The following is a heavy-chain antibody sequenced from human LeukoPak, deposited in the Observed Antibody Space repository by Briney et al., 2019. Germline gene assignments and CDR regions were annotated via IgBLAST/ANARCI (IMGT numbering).Heavy chain of an antibody. CDR1: GGTFSSYA. V-gene: IGHV1-69*05. CDR2: IIPIFGTA. Sequence: SVKVSCKASGGTFSSYAISWVRQAPGQGLEWMGGIIPIFGTANYAQKFQGRVTINTDESTSTAYMELSSLRSEDTAVYYCALAFIAAAGQPFDYWGQGTLVTVSS. D-gene: IGHD6-13*01. CDR3: ALAFIAAAGQPFDY. J-gene: IGHJ4*02.